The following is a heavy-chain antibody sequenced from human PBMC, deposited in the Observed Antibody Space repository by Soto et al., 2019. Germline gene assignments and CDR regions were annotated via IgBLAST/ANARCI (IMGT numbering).Heavy chain of an antibody. CDR3: AKGHSSGRVYFDY. CDR2: ISGSGGTT. J-gene: IGHJ4*02. Sequence: GGSLRLSCASSEFTCSSYAMSLVRQAPGKGLEWVSGISGSGGTTYYADSVKGRFTISRDNSKNTLYLQMNSLRAEDTAVYYCAKGHSSGRVYFDYWGQGTLVTVSS. D-gene: IGHD3-22*01. V-gene: IGHV3-23*01. CDR1: EFTCSSYA.